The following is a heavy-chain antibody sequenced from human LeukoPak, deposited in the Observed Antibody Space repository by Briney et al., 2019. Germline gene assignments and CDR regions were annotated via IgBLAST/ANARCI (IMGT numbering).Heavy chain of an antibody. CDR3: ARLLGIAAAGTGAYYYMDV. CDR2: ISRDNSHI. V-gene: IGHV3-21*01. J-gene: IGHJ6*03. CDR1: GFTFADFG. Sequence: GGSLRLSCVASGFTFADFGMTWVRQAPGKGLEWVSSISRDNSHIYYADSVKGRFTISRDNAKNSLYLQMNSLRAEDTAVYYCARLLGIAAAGTGAYYYMDVWGKGTTVTVSS. D-gene: IGHD6-13*01.